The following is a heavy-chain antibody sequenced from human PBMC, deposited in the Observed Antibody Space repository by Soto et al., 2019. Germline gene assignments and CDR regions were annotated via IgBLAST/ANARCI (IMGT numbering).Heavy chain of an antibody. CDR2: FFIGGNT. J-gene: IGHJ5*02. Sequence: SETLSLTCTVSGGSISSSTYYWGWMRQPPGKGLEWIASFFIGGNTYYNPSLKSRVTISVDTSKNQFSLSLSSVTAADTAVYYCTGDYYDIDGYILAPWGQRTSVTVSS. V-gene: IGHV4-39*07. CDR3: TGDYYDIDGYILAP. CDR1: GGSISSSTYY. D-gene: IGHD3-9*01.